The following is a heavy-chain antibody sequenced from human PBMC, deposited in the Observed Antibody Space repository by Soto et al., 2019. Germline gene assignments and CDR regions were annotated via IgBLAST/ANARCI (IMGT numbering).Heavy chain of an antibody. CDR3: AKDRRITGPYYFDY. CDR2: ISWNSGSI. Sequence: EVQLVESGGGLVQPGRSLRLSCAASGFTFDDYAMHWVRQAPGKGLEWVSVISWNSGSIGYADSVKGRFTISRDNAKNSLYLQMNSLRAEDTALYYCAKDRRITGPYYFDYWGQGTLVTVSS. D-gene: IGHD1-20*01. CDR1: GFTFDDYA. J-gene: IGHJ4*02. V-gene: IGHV3-9*01.